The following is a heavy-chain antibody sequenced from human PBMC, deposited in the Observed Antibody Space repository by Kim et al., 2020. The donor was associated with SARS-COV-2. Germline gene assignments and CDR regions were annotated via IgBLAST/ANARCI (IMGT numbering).Heavy chain of an antibody. CDR2: INPNSGGT. J-gene: IGHJ6*02. Sequence: ASVKVSCKSSGYTFTGYYMHWVRQAPGQGLEWMGWINPNSGGTNYAQKLQGRVTMTRDTTISIAHMELSRLRSDDTAVYYCALLWDVWGQGTTVTVPS. CDR1: GYTFTGYY. V-gene: IGHV1-2*02. D-gene: IGHD2-15*01. CDR3: ALLWDV.